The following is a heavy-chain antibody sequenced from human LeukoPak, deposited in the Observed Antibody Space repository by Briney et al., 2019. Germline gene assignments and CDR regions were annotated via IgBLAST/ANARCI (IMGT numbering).Heavy chain of an antibody. D-gene: IGHD4-23*01. Sequence: ASVKVSCKASGGTFSSYAISWVRQAPGQGLEWMGGIIPIFGTANYAQKFQGRVTITADESTSTAYMELSSLRSEDTAVYYCARRGDYGGINFDYWGQGTLVSVSS. V-gene: IGHV1-69*01. CDR2: IIPIFGTA. CDR1: GGTFSSYA. CDR3: ARRGDYGGINFDY. J-gene: IGHJ4*02.